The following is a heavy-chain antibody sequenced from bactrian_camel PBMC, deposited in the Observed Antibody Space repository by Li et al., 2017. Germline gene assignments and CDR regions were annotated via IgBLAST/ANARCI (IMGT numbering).Heavy chain of an antibody. Sequence: HVQLVESGGGSVQAGGSLRLSCAVSGYTYSSYCMAWFRQTPGKEREGVASIDNDGTTKYANSVKGRFTISTDNAKNTLYLQMNSLKHEDTGMYYCAADRTTATQALLPEGFAVAYRGQGTQVTVSS. V-gene: IGHV3S6*01. D-gene: IGHD2*01. CDR2: IDNDGTT. CDR3: AADRTTATQALLPEGFAVAY. CDR1: GYTYSSYC. J-gene: IGHJ4*01.